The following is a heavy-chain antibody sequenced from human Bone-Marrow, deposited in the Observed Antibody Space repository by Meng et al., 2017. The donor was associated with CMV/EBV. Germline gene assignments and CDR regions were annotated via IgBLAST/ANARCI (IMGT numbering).Heavy chain of an antibody. Sequence: SGPTLVKPTQTLTLTCAFSGFSLNANGMRVNWIRQPPGKALEWLARIDWDDDKFYSASLKTRLAISKDTSRNQVVLTITNMDPVDTGTYYCARSRLYSNSFDYWGLGTLVTVSS. V-gene: IGHV2-70D*14. CDR2: IDWDDDK. CDR3: ARSRLYSNSFDY. D-gene: IGHD5-12*01. CDR1: GFSLNANGMR. J-gene: IGHJ4*02.